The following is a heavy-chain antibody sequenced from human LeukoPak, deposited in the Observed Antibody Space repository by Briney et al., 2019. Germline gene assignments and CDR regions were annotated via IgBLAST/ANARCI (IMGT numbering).Heavy chain of an antibody. V-gene: IGHV3-53*01. CDR1: GFTVSSNY. J-gene: IGHJ6*03. D-gene: IGHD3-10*01. Sequence: TGGSLRLSCVASGFTVSSNYMSWARQAPGKGLEWVSVIYSGGSTYYADSVKGRFTISRDNSKNTLYLQMNSLRAEDTAVYYCASGSGSYRTSYYYMDVWGTGTTVTVSS. CDR2: IYSGGST. CDR3: ASGSGSYRTSYYYMDV.